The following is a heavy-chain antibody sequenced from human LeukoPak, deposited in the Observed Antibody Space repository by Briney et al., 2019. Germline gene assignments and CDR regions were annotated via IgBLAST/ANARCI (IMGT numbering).Heavy chain of an antibody. D-gene: IGHD2-8*01. V-gene: IGHV3-7*01. CDR2: IKEDGSEK. CDR3: ARTDSGVIMMYTIRSAY. Sequence: GGSLRLSCAASGFTFSLHWMSLVRQAPGKGLEWVANIKEDGSEKYYVDSVKGRFTITRDNAKNSLYLQMNSLRAEDTAVYYCARTDSGVIMMYTIRSAYWGQGTLVTVSS. J-gene: IGHJ4*02. CDR1: GFTFSLHW.